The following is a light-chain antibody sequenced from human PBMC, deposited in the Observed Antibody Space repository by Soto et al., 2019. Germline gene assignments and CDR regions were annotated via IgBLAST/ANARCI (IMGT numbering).Light chain of an antibody. J-gene: IGKJ4*01. CDR2: DAS. Sequence: DIQLTPSPSTLPGYVRDRVSITCRSSQSISRWLAWYQQKPGKAPKLLIYDASSLESGVPSRFSGSGSGTEFTLTINSLQSEDFAVYYCQRYNILLLPFGGGSKV. V-gene: IGKV1-5*01. CDR3: QRYNILLLP. CDR1: QSISRW.